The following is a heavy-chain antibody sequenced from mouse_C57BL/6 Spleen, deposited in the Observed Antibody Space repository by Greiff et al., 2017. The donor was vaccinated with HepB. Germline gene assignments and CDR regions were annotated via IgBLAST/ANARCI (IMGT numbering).Heavy chain of an antibody. CDR2: ISYDGSN. CDR3: AREYYGYDDYAMDY. J-gene: IGHJ4*01. D-gene: IGHD2-2*01. CDR1: GYSITSGYY. Sequence: EVHLVESGPGLVKPSQSLSLTCSVTGYSITSGYYWNWIRQFPGNKLEWMGYISYDGSNNYNPSLKNRISITRDTSKNQFFLKLNSVTTEDTATYYCAREYYGYDDYAMDYWGQGTSVTVSS. V-gene: IGHV3-6*01.